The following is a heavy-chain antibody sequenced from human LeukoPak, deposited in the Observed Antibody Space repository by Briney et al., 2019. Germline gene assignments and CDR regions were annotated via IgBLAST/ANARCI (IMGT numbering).Heavy chain of an antibody. V-gene: IGHV4-4*07. CDR2: IYTSGNT. CDR1: GGSVTSYY. Sequence: SETLSLTCTVSGGSVTSYYWSWIRQPAGKGLEWIGRIYTSGNTNYNPSLRSRLTMSRDTSRNQFSLKLNSVTAADTAMYYCATSPEGSDAFDIWGQGTMVTVSS. CDR3: ATSPEGSDAFDI. J-gene: IGHJ3*02. D-gene: IGHD2-2*01.